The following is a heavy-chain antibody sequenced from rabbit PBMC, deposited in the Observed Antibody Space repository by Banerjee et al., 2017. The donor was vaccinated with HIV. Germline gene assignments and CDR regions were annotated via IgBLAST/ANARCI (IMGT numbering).Heavy chain of an antibody. J-gene: IGHJ4*01. D-gene: IGHD6-1*01. V-gene: IGHV1S40*01. CDR2: IYAGSSGGT. CDR3: ARDNYADSGYAYLFKL. CDR1: GIDFSDYYY. Sequence: QSLVESGGDLVKPGASLTLTCKASGIDFSDYYYMCWVRQAPGKGLEWIGCIYAGSSGGTYYANWAKGRFTISKTSSTTVTLQMTSLTAADTATYFCARDNYADSGYAYLFKLWGPGTLVTVS.